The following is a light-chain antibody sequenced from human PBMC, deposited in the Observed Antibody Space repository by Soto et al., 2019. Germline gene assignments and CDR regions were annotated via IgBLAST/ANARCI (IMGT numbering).Light chain of an antibody. Sequence: SYELTQPPSVSVSPGQTARITCSGDALPKQYAYWYQQKPGQAPVVVIYKDNGRPSGIPERFSGSSSGTTVTLTISGVQAEDEAYYYCQSSDSSGRYPYVFGTGTKVTL. J-gene: IGLJ1*01. CDR1: ALPKQY. V-gene: IGLV3-25*02. CDR2: KDN. CDR3: QSSDSSGRYPYV.